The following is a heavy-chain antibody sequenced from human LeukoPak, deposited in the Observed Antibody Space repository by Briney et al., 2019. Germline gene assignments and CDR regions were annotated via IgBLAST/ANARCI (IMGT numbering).Heavy chain of an antibody. CDR1: GGSISSSAYY. CDR3: ARHTALGSPLHY. D-gene: IGHD5-18*01. J-gene: IGHJ4*02. Sequence: TSETLSLTCTVSGGSISSSAYYWGWIRQPPGKGLEWIGSIYYTGSTYYNPSLKTRVTISVDTSKNQFSLKLSSVTAADTAVYYCARHTALGSPLHYWGQGTLVTVSS. CDR2: IYYTGST. V-gene: IGHV4-39*01.